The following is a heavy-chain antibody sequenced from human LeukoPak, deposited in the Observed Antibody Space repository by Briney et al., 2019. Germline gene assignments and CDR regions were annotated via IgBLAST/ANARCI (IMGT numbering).Heavy chain of an antibody. Sequence: PGGSLRLSCAASGFTFSSYAMSWVRQAPGKGLEWVSVISGSGGSTYYADSVKGRLTISRDNSKNTLYLQMNSLRAEDTAIYYCAKEIYGDSTGGRFQHWGQGTLVTVSS. J-gene: IGHJ1*01. CDR1: GFTFSSYA. CDR2: ISGSGGST. CDR3: AKEIYGDSTGGRFQH. V-gene: IGHV3-23*01. D-gene: IGHD4-17*01.